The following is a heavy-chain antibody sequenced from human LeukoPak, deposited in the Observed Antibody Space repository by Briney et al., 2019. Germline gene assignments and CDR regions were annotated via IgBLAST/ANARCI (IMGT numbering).Heavy chain of an antibody. V-gene: IGHV3-74*01. CDR2: IYSDETST. J-gene: IGHJ3*02. CDR1: GFTFSDYW. CDR3: ARVSGSRNYYFGAFDI. D-gene: IGHD3-10*01. Sequence: GGSLRLSCAASGFTFSDYWMHWVRQAPGKGLEWVSRIYSDETSTYYADSVKGRFTISRDNAKNTLYLQMNSLRAEDTAMYYCARVSGSRNYYFGAFDIWGQGIMVTVSS.